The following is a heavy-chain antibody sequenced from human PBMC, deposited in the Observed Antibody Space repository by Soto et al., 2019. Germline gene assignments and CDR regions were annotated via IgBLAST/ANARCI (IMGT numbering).Heavy chain of an antibody. CDR2: IIPILGIA. D-gene: IGHD6-19*01. CDR1: GGTFSSYT. CDR3: ARSMGAVAGTYYYYYYMDV. Sequence: QVQLVQSGAEVKKPGSSVKVSCKASGGTFSSYTISWVRQAPGQGLEWMGRIIPILGIANYAQKFQGRVTITADKSTSTAYMELSSLRSEDTAVYYCARSMGAVAGTYYYYYYMDVWGKGTTVTVSS. J-gene: IGHJ6*03. V-gene: IGHV1-69*02.